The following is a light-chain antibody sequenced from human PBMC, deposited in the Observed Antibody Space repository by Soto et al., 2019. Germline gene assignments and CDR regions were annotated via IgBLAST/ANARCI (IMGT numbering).Light chain of an antibody. CDR3: QQYYTDPT. Sequence: DVVLTPSPDSLCVSLVGMCTINFRCIHSLLYNSTNKTYLGWFQQKPGQPPTLLIYWASTRESGVPDRFSGTGSGTDFTLTISSLQAEDVAIYYCQQYYTDPTFGRGTRLEIK. CDR2: WAS. V-gene: IGKV4-1*01. J-gene: IGKJ5*01. CDR1: HSLLYNSTNKTY.